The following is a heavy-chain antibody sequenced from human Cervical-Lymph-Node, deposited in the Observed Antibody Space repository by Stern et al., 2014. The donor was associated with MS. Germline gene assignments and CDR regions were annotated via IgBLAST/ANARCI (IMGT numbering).Heavy chain of an antibody. Sequence: VHLVESGGGVVQPGRSLRLSCAASGFTLSSYGMHWVRQAPGKGLEWVAVIWYDGSSKYYADSVKGRFTIARDNSKNTLYLQMNSLRAEDTAVYYCARGVPYYYDGMDVWGQGTTVTVSS. D-gene: IGHD1-1*01. J-gene: IGHJ6*02. CDR3: ARGVPYYYDGMDV. CDR2: IWYDGSSK. V-gene: IGHV3-33*01. CDR1: GFTLSSYG.